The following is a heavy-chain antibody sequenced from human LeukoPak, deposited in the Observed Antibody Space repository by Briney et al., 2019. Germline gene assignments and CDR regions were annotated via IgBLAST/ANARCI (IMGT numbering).Heavy chain of an antibody. CDR1: GYTFTGYY. CDR2: INPNSGGT. D-gene: IGHD3-9*01. Sequence: ASVKVSCKASGYTFTGYYMHWVRQAPGQGLEWMGWINPNSGGTNYAQKFQGRVTMTRDTSTSTAYMELSRLRSDDTAVYYCAVLDWLLYPHDYWGQGTLVTVSS. CDR3: AVLDWLLYPHDY. V-gene: IGHV1-2*02. J-gene: IGHJ4*02.